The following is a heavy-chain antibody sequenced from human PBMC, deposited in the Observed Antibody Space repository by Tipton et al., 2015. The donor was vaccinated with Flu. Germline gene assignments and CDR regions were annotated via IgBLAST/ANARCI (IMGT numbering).Heavy chain of an antibody. D-gene: IGHD7-27*01. CDR2: IRSKFNSYAT. J-gene: IGHJ4*02. V-gene: IGHV3-73*01. Sequence: SPRLSCAASGFTFSASAIQWVRQASGKGLEWVGRIRSKFNSYATGYAASVKGRFTISRDDSKNTAYLQMNSLKTEDTAVYYCTGFRLLAGDYDYWGQGTLVTVSS. CDR3: TGFRLLAGDYDY. CDR1: GFTFSASA.